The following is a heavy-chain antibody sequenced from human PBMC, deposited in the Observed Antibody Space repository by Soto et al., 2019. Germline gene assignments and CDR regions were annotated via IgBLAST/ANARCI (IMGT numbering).Heavy chain of an antibody. Sequence: GGSLRLSCAASGFTFSDYYMSWIRQAPGKGLEWVSYISSSSSYTNYADSVKGRFTISRDNAKNSLYLQMNSLRAEDTAVYYCARDWDTGSWSPYYFDYWGQGTLVTVSS. D-gene: IGHD6-13*01. J-gene: IGHJ4*02. CDR1: GFTFSDYY. V-gene: IGHV3-11*06. CDR3: ARDWDTGSWSPYYFDY. CDR2: ISSSSSYT.